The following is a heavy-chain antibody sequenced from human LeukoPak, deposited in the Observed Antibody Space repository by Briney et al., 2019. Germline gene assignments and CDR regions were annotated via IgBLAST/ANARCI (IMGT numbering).Heavy chain of an antibody. CDR1: GFTFSSYS. Sequence: GASLRLSWAASGFTFSSYSMSWVRQAPGKGLEWVSAISGSGGSTYYAESGKGRFTISRDNSKNTLYLQMNSLRAEDTAVYYCAKALMYYDSSGYLGYWGQGTLVTVSS. CDR2: ISGSGGST. CDR3: AKALMYYDSSGYLGY. V-gene: IGHV3-23*01. J-gene: IGHJ4*02. D-gene: IGHD3-22*01.